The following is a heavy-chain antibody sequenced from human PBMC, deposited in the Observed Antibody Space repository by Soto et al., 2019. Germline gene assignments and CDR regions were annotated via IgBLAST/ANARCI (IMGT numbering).Heavy chain of an antibody. CDR2: IYWNDDK. D-gene: IGHD6-6*01. V-gene: IGHV2-5*01. CDR3: AHSRIAARLLDY. Sequence: GSGPTLVNPTETLRLSCTFSGFSLSTSGVGVGWIRQPPGKALEWLALIYWNDDKRYSPSLKSRLTITKDTSKNQVVLTMTNMDPVDTATYYCAHSRIAARLLDYWGQGTLVTVSS. J-gene: IGHJ4*02. CDR1: GFSLSTSGVG.